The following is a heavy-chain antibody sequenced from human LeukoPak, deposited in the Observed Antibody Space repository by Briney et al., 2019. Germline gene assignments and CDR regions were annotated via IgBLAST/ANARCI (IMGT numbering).Heavy chain of an antibody. CDR2: IYSGGST. D-gene: IGHD6-19*01. CDR3: ARESSSGWYYYGMDV. V-gene: IGHV3-53*01. Sequence: GGSLRLSCAASGFTVSSNYMSWVRQAPGKGLEWVSVIYSGGSTYYADSMKGRFTISRDNSKNTLYLQMNSLRAEDMAVYYCARESSSGWYYYGMDVWGQGTTVTVSS. CDR1: GFTVSSNY. J-gene: IGHJ6*02.